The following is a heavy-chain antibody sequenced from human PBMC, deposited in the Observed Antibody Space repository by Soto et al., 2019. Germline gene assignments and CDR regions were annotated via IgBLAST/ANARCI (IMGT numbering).Heavy chain of an antibody. D-gene: IGHD2-15*01. CDR1: GYLFTAYS. CDR3: AREEDCSGGTCCSEYFRR. CDR2: VNPSGGST. Sequence: ASVKVSCKASGYLFTAYSMHWVRLAPRQGLEWMGVVNPSGGSTKYAQNFQGRVTMTRDTSTTTIYMELSSLRADDTAIYYCAREEDCSGGTCCSEYFRRWGQGTLGAVSS. V-gene: IGHV1-46*01. J-gene: IGHJ1*01.